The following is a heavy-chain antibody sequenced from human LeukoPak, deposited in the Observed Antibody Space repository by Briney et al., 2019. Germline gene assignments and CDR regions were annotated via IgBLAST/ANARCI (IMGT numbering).Heavy chain of an antibody. CDR2: IDARSGIT. D-gene: IGHD3-3*01. CDR1: GFTFSSYA. V-gene: IGHV3-48*01. CDR3: ARTYDFGRGPPGDAFDN. J-gene: IGHJ3*02. Sequence: GGSLRLSCAASGFTFSSYAMNWVRQAPGKGPEWASYIDARSGITYYAASVQGRFTISRDDARESVFLQMDGLRVDDTAVYYCARTYDFGRGPPGDAFDNWGPGTWVIVS.